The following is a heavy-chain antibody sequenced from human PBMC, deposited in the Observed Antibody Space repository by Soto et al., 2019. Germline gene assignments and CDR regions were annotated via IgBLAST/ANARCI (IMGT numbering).Heavy chain of an antibody. CDR1: GFTFSNYA. CDR2: ISYDGSNK. J-gene: IGHJ4*02. V-gene: IGHV3-30-3*01. Sequence: QVQLVESGGGVVQPGKSLRLSCADSGFTFSNYAMHWVRQAPGKGLEWVAVISYDGSNKWYADSVKGRFTISRDNSKNTLYLQMNSLRTEDTAVYYCARGGLRAEYRSGWYFDYWGQGTLVTVSS. CDR3: ARGGLRAEYRSGWYFDY. D-gene: IGHD6-19*01.